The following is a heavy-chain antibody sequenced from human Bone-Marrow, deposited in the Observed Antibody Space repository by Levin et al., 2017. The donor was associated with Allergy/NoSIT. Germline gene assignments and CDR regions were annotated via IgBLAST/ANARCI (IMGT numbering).Heavy chain of an antibody. V-gene: IGHV4-4*02. CDR2: IYPNGIT. J-gene: IGHJ5*02. CDR3: ARKNIPSFRISMIRGVKMWFDP. D-gene: IGHD3-10*01. Sequence: PGGSLRLSCAVSGDSISNYFWWTWVRQPPGKGLEWIGEIYPNGITNYNPSLKSRVTITLDKSKSLFSLKLDSVTAADTAVYYCARKNIPSFRISMIRGVKMWFDPWGQGTLVTVSS. CDR1: GDSISNYFW.